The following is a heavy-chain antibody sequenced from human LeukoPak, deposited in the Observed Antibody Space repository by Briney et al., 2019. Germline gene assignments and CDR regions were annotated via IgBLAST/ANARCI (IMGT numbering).Heavy chain of an antibody. J-gene: IGHJ4*02. Sequence: GSLRLPCAASGFTFSNAWMSWVRQTPGKGLEWVGRIKSKIDGETTDYAAPVKGRFTISRDDSKDTLYLQMNSLKTEDTGVYYCTTAGSGSPFRYWGQGTLVTVSS. D-gene: IGHD1-26*01. CDR1: GFTFSNAW. CDR3: TTAGSGSPFRY. CDR2: IKSKIDGETT. V-gene: IGHV3-15*01.